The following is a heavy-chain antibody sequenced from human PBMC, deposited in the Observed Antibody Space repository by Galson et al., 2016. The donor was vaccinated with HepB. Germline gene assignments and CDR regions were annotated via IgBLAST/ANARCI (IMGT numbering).Heavy chain of an antibody. CDR3: ATRPADGSPYYFVC. Sequence: SVKVSCKASGYTFTRYVISWVRQAPGQGLEWMGWINTSKGNTYYAQKFQGRVTLTIDTSTSTAYMELRSLISDDAAVYYCATRPADGSPYYFVCWGQGTLVTVSS. D-gene: IGHD6-13*01. J-gene: IGHJ4*02. CDR2: INTSKGNT. V-gene: IGHV1-18*01. CDR1: GYTFTRYV.